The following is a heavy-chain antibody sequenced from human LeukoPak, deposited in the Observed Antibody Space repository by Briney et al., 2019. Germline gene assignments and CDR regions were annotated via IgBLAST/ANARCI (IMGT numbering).Heavy chain of an antibody. V-gene: IGHV3-23*01. CDR3: AKAPSSGWFFDY. CDR1: GFTFSSYA. Sequence: GGSLRLSCAASGFTFSSYAMSWVRQAPGKGLEWVSAISGSGGSTYYADSVKGRFTISRDNSKNTLYLQMNSLRAEDAAVYYCAKAPSSGWFFDYWGQGTLVTVSS. CDR2: ISGSGGST. J-gene: IGHJ4*02. D-gene: IGHD6-19*01.